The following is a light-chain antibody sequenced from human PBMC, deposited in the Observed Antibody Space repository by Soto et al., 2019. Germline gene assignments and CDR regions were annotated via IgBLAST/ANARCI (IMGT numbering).Light chain of an antibody. CDR1: QSISTW. J-gene: IGKJ2*01. Sequence: DIQMTQSPSTLSTSVGDRVTVTCRASQSISTWLAWYQQKPGKAPKLLSYRASSLESGVPSRFSGSGSGTEFTLTISSLQPDDFATYYCQQWNSYPYTFGQGTKVEIK. CDR3: QQWNSYPYT. CDR2: RAS. V-gene: IGKV1-5*03.